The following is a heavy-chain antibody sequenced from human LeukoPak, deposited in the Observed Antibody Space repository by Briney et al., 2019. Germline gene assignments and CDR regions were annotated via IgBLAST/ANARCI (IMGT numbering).Heavy chain of an antibody. Sequence: ASVKVSCKVSGYTLTELSMHWVRQAPGKGLEWMGGFDPEDGETIYAQKFQGRVTMTEDISTDTAYMELSSLRSEDTAVYYWATKAARSVFDPLGEGTLVTVSS. CDR3: ATKAARSVFDP. CDR2: FDPEDGET. D-gene: IGHD6-6*01. V-gene: IGHV1-24*01. J-gene: IGHJ5*02. CDR1: GYTLTELS.